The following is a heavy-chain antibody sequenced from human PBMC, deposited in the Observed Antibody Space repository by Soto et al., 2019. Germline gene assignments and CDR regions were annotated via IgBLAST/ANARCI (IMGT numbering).Heavy chain of an antibody. Sequence: QVQLVQSGAEVKKPGSSVKFYCKASGGTFSSYTISWVRQSPGQGLEWMGRIIPILGIANYAQKFQGRVTINADKSTSTAYMELSSLRSEDTAVYYCASHGTGEAFDYWGQGTLVTVS. CDR1: GGTFSSYT. J-gene: IGHJ4*02. D-gene: IGHD3-16*01. V-gene: IGHV1-69*02. CDR3: ASHGTGEAFDY. CDR2: IIPILGIA.